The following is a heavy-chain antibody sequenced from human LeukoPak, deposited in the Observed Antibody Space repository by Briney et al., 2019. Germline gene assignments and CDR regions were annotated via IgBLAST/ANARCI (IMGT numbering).Heavy chain of an antibody. Sequence: GGSLRLSCAASGFTFSSYSMNWVRQAPWKGLEWVSSISSSSSYIYYADSVKGRFTISRDNAKNSLYLQMNSLRAEDTAVYYCARGPSVQIDYWGQGTLVTVSS. CDR1: GFTFSSYS. V-gene: IGHV3-21*01. D-gene: IGHD1-1*01. CDR3: ARGPSVQIDY. CDR2: ISSSSSYI. J-gene: IGHJ4*02.